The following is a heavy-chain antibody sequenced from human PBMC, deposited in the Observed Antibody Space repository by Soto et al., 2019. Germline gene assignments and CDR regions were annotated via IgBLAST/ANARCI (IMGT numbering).Heavy chain of an antibody. CDR3: ARDYDFWSGPLRYYYYGMDV. CDR1: GFTFSSYA. D-gene: IGHD3-3*01. V-gene: IGHV3-30-3*01. CDR2: ISYDGSNK. J-gene: IGHJ6*02. Sequence: PGGSLRLSCAASGFTFSSYAMHWVRQAPGKGLEWVAVISYDGSNKYYADSVKGRFTISRDNSKNTLYLQMNSLRAEDTAVYYCARDYDFWSGPLRYYYYGMDVWGQGTTVTVSS.